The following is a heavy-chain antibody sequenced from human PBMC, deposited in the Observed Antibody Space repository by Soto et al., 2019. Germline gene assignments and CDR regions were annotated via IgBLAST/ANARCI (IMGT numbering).Heavy chain of an antibody. CDR2: IYCRGST. CDR3: ARQNGDFDYYFYGVDV. Sequence: QVQLQESGPGLVKPSETLSLTCTVSGGSIVSYYWGWIRQSPGKGLEWIGHIYCRGSTSYNPSLQSRVTISVDTSKNQFSLRLSSLTAADTAVYYCARQNGDFDYYFYGVDVWGQGTTVIVS. D-gene: IGHD4-17*01. J-gene: IGHJ6*02. V-gene: IGHV4-59*01. CDR1: GGSIVSYY.